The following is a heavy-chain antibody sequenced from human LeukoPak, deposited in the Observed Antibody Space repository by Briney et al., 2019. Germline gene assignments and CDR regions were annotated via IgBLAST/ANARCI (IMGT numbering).Heavy chain of an antibody. D-gene: IGHD2-15*01. Sequence: PSETLSLTCAVYGGSFSGYYWSWIRQPPGKGLEWIGEINHSGSTNYNPSLKSRVTISVDTSKNQFSLKLSSVTAADTAVYYCARRRVVAAYFDYWGQGTLVTVSS. J-gene: IGHJ4*02. CDR3: ARRRVVAAYFDY. CDR2: INHSGST. CDR1: GGSFSGYY. V-gene: IGHV4-34*01.